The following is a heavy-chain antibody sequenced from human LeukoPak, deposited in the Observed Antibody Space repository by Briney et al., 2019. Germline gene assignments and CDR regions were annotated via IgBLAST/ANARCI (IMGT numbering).Heavy chain of an antibody. V-gene: IGHV3-53*01. Sequence: GGSLRLSCAASGFTVSNSYLSWVRQAPGKGLEWVSVIYSGGSIYYADSVKGRFTISRDNSKNTLYLQLNSLRVEDTAMYYCARAGSGSSPSDYWGQGTLVTVSS. CDR1: GFTVSNSY. D-gene: IGHD3-10*01. CDR2: IYSGGSI. J-gene: IGHJ4*02. CDR3: ARAGSGSSPSDY.